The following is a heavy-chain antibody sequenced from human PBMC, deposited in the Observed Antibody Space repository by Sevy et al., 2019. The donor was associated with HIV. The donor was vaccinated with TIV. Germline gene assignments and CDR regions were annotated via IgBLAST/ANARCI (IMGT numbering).Heavy chain of an antibody. D-gene: IGHD3-3*01. V-gene: IGHV4-59*13. J-gene: IGHJ5*02. CDR3: ARSGFLEWAGSTRGPRNWFDP. Sequence: SETLSLTCSVSGGSMRNFYWSWIRQPPGKGLEWIGNIYYSGSTNYNPSPKSRVTMSVDTSKNQFSLKLSSVTAADTAAYYCARSGFLEWAGSTRGPRNWFDPWGQGTLVTVSS. CDR2: IYYSGST. CDR1: GGSMRNFY.